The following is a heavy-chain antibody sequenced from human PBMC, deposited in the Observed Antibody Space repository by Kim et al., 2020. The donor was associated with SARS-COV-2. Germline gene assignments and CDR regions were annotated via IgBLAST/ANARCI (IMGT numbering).Heavy chain of an antibody. V-gene: IGHV4-4*02. CDR3: ARDIRSAGLPLRY. D-gene: IGHD6-19*01. J-gene: IGHJ4*02. CDR1: GGSISSSNW. Sequence: SETLSLTCAVSGGSISSSNWWSWVRQPPGKGLEWIGEIYHSGSTNYNPSLKSRVTISVDKSKNQFSLKLSSVTAADTAVYYCARDIRSAGLPLRYWGQGTLVTVSS. CDR2: IYHSGST.